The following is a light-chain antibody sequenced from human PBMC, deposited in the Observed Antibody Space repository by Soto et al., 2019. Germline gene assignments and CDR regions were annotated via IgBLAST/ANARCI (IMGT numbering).Light chain of an antibody. Sequence: LTQPPSASGTPGQRVTISCSGSSSNIGSNYVYWYQQLPGTVPQLLIYRNSERPSGVPDRFSGSKSGTSASLAISGLRSEDEADYDCAAWDDSLSGVVFGGGTKLTVL. CDR3: AAWDDSLSGVV. CDR1: SSNIGSNY. J-gene: IGLJ2*01. CDR2: RNS. V-gene: IGLV1-47*01.